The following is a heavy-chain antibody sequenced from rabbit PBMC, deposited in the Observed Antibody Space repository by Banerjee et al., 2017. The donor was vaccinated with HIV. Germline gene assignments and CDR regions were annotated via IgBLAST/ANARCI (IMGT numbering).Heavy chain of an antibody. CDR2: IDPVFGST. Sequence: QLVESGGGLVQPGGSLKLSCKASGFDFSSYYMSWVRQAPGKGLEWIGYIDPVFGSTYYASWVNGRFTISSHNAQNTLYLQLNSLTAADTATYFCARGYDTGYGDATYFNLWGPGTLVTVS. D-gene: IGHD6-1*01. V-gene: IGHV1S7*01. J-gene: IGHJ4*01. CDR3: ARGYDTGYGDATYFNL. CDR1: GFDFSSYY.